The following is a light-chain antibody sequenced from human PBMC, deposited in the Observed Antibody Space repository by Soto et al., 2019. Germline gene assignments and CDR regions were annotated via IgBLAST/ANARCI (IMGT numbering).Light chain of an antibody. CDR1: SSNIGSND. Sequence: QSVLTQPPSVSVAPGQKVTISCSGNSSNIGSNDVSWYQQLPGKAPKLLIYENSQRPSGIPDRFSGSKSGTSATLGITGLQTGDAADYYCGTWDSSLIALFGTGTKLTVL. CDR2: ENS. J-gene: IGLJ1*01. CDR3: GTWDSSLIAL. V-gene: IGLV1-51*02.